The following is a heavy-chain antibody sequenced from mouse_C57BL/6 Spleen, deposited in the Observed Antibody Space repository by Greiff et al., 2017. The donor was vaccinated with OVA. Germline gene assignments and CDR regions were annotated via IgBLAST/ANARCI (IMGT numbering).Heavy chain of an antibody. J-gene: IGHJ1*03. CDR1: GFTFSDYY. Sequence: EVQVVESEGGLVQPGSSMKLSCTASGFTFSDYYMAWVRQVPEKGLEWVANINYDGSSTYYLASLKSRFIISRDNAKNILYLQMSSLKAEDTATDYCERDGATGWYFDVWGTGTTVTVSS. CDR3: ERDGATGWYFDV. D-gene: IGHD3-1*01. V-gene: IGHV5-16*01. CDR2: INYDGSST.